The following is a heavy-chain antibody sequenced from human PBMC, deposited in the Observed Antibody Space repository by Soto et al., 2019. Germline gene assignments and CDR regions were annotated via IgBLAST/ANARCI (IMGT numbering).Heavy chain of an antibody. CDR3: ARGTPSALGGY. Sequence: QVQLVQSGAEVKKPGSSVKVSCKASGGTFSSYTISWVRQAPGQGLEWMGRIIPILGIANYAQKFQGRATITADKSLSTAYVELSSLRSEDTAVYYCARGTPSALGGYWGQGTLVTVSS. V-gene: IGHV1-69*02. D-gene: IGHD3-16*01. J-gene: IGHJ4*02. CDR1: GGTFSSYT. CDR2: IIPILGIA.